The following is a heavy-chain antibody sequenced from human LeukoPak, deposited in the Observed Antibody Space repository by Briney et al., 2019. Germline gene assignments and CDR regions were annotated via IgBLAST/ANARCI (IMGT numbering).Heavy chain of an antibody. D-gene: IGHD2-2*01. CDR3: AKDLYCSSTSCPLDAFDI. V-gene: IGHV3-23*01. Sequence: GGSLRLSCAASGFTFSSYAMSWVRQAPGKGLEWVSAISGSGGSTYYADSVKGRFTISRDNSKNTLYLQMNSLGAEDTAVYYCAKDLYCSSTSCPLDAFDIWGQGTMVTVSS. J-gene: IGHJ3*02. CDR2: ISGSGGST. CDR1: GFTFSSYA.